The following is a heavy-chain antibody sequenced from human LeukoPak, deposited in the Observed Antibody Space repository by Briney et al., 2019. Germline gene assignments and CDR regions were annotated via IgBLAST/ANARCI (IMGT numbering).Heavy chain of an antibody. J-gene: IGHJ4*02. Sequence: GGSLRLSCAASGFTFSSYAMHWVRQAPGKGLEWVAVISYDGSNKYYADSAKGRFTISRDNSKNTLYLQMNSLRAEDTAVYYCARGPPYVWGSYRPLGLDYWGQGTLVTVSS. CDR2: ISYDGSNK. V-gene: IGHV3-30*04. CDR1: GFTFSSYA. CDR3: ARGPPYVWGSYRPLGLDY. D-gene: IGHD3-16*02.